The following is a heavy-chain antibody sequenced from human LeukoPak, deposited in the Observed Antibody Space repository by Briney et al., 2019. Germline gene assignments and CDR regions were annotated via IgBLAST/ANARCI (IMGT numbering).Heavy chain of an antibody. CDR2: INPSGGST. J-gene: IGHJ3*02. CDR1: GYTFISYY. Sequence: ASVKVSCKASGYTFISYYMHWVRQAPGQGLEWMGIINPSGGSTSYAQRFQGRVTMTRDTSTSTVYMELSSLRSEDTAVYYCARMYVDAFDIWGQGTMVTVSS. V-gene: IGHV1-46*03. CDR3: ARMYVDAFDI. D-gene: IGHD2-8*01.